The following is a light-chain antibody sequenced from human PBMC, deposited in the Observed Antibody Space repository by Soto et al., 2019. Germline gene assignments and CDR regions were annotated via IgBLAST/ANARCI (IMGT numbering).Light chain of an antibody. Sequence: DIQMTPSPSSLSASVGARVTITCQASQDISNYLNWYQQKPGKAPKLLIYDASNLETGVPSRFSGSGSGTDFTFTSSSLQPEDIATYYCQQYDNLPPRLTFGGGPKVDIK. V-gene: IGKV1-33*01. CDR3: QQYDNLPPRLT. CDR1: QDISNY. J-gene: IGKJ4*01. CDR2: DAS.